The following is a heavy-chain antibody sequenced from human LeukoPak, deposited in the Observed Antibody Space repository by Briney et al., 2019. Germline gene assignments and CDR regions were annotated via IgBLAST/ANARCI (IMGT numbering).Heavy chain of an antibody. CDR2: IYYSGST. V-gene: IGHV4-39*01. Sequence: SETLSLTCTVSGGSVSSSSYYWGWIRQPPGKGLEWIGSIYYSGSTYYNPSLKSRVTISVDTSKNQFSLKLSSVTAADTAVYYCARYGPIVGASPLDYWGQGTLVTVSS. J-gene: IGHJ4*02. CDR1: GGSVSSSSYY. CDR3: ARYGPIVGASPLDY. D-gene: IGHD1-26*01.